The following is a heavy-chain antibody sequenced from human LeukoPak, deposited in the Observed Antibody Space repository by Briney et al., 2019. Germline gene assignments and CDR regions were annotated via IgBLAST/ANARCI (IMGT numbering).Heavy chain of an antibody. J-gene: IGHJ3*02. D-gene: IGHD3/OR15-3a*01. CDR1: GGSISSYY. CDR3: ARVRGLDAFEI. V-gene: IGHV4-59*01. CDR2: IYYSGST. Sequence: SETLSLTCTVSGGSISSYYWSWIRQPPGKGLEWIGYIYYSGSTNYNPSLKSRVTISVDTSKNQFSLKLSSVTAADTAVYYCARVRGLDAFEIWGQGTMVTVSS.